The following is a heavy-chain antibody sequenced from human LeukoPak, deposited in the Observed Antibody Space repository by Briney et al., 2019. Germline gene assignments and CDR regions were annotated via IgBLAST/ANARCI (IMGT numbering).Heavy chain of an antibody. CDR3: ARAIRAAAGTSRAFDI. Sequence: SGTLSLTCAVSGGSISSSNWWSWVRQPPGKGLEWIGEIYHSGSTNYNPSLKSRVTISVDKSKNQFSLKLSSVTAADTAVYYCARAIRAAAGTSRAFDIWGQGTMVTVSS. CDR1: GGSISSSNW. D-gene: IGHD6-13*01. J-gene: IGHJ3*02. V-gene: IGHV4-4*02. CDR2: IYHSGST.